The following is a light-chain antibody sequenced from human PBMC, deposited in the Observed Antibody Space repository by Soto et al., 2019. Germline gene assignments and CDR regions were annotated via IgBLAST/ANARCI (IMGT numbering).Light chain of an antibody. CDR2: GAS. CDR3: QQYGSSSYT. Sequence: EIVLTQSPGTLSLSPGERATLSCRASQSVSSYLAWYQQKPGQAPRLLIYGASTRATAIPDRFSGSGSGTDFTLTISGLEPEDFAVYYCQQYGSSSYTFGQGTKLEIK. J-gene: IGKJ2*01. V-gene: IGKV3-20*01. CDR1: QSVSSY.